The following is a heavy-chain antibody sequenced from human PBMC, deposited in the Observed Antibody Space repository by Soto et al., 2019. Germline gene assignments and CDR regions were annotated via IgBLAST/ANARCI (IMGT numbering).Heavy chain of an antibody. V-gene: IGHV1-69*01. Sequence: QVQLVQSGAEVKKPGSSVKVSCKASGGTFSSYAISWVRQAPGQGLEWMGGIIPIFGTANYAQKFQGRVTITADESTSTASIALSSLRSEDTDVYYCARDTDYSDGSGYGYFDYWGQGTLVTVSS. J-gene: IGHJ4*02. D-gene: IGHD3-22*01. CDR3: ARDTDYSDGSGYGYFDY. CDR1: GGTFSSYA. CDR2: IIPIFGTA.